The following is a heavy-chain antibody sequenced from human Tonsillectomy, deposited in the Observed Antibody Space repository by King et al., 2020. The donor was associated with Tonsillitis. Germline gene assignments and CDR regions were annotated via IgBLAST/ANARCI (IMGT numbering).Heavy chain of an antibody. CDR1: GNTFTRYA. V-gene: IGHV1-3*01. D-gene: IGHD3-10*01. J-gene: IGHJ4*02. Sequence: QLVQSGAEVKKPGASMNISCKASGNTFTRYAIHWVRQAPGQRLEWMGWINAGNGNTKYSQKFQGRVTITRDTSARTAYMERSSLRSEDTAVHYLSRSGPNLVRGVIIPPPYFDYWGRGTLLTVSS. CDR2: INAGNGNT. CDR3: SRSGPNLVRGVIIPPPYFDY.